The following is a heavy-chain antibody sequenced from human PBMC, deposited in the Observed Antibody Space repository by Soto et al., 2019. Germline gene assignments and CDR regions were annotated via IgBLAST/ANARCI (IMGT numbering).Heavy chain of an antibody. V-gene: IGHV1-2*02. CDR1: GYTFTAYY. Sequence: QVQLVQSGAEVKEPGDSVRVSCEASGYTFTAYYIHWVRQAPGQGLEWMGWINPKFGDTTYAQDFQGRVSMTRDMSISTVSMELSRLTSADTAIYYCARNMDYYYGRGSGNGHGVWGQGTTVTVFS. J-gene: IGHJ6*02. D-gene: IGHD3-10*02. CDR2: INPKFGDT. CDR3: ARNMDYYYGRGSGNGHGV.